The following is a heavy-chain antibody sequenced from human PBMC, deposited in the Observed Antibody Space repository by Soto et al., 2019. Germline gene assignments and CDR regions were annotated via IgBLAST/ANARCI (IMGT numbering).Heavy chain of an antibody. CDR3: ATSPSPAIAAGTLYNWFDP. CDR2: FDPEDGET. J-gene: IGHJ5*02. D-gene: IGHD6-13*01. CDR1: GYTLTELS. Sequence: ASVKVSCKVSGYTLTELSMHWVRQAPGKGLEWMGGFDPEDGETIYAQKFQGRVTMTEDTSTDTAYMELSSLRSEDTAVYYCATSPSPAIAAGTLYNWFDPWGQGTLVTVSS. V-gene: IGHV1-24*01.